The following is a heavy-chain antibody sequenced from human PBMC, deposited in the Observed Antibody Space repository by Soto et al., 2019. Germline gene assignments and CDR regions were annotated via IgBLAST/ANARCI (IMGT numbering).Heavy chain of an antibody. D-gene: IGHD2-2*01. CDR3: AKDRPDIVVVPAAIPGAEYFQH. V-gene: IGHV3-23*01. J-gene: IGHJ1*01. CDR1: GFTFSSYA. CDR2: ISGSGGST. Sequence: EVQLLESGGGLVQPGGSLRLSCAASGFTFSSYAMSWVRQAPGKGLEWVSAISGSGGSTYYADSVKGRFTISRDNSKNTLYLQMNSLRAEDTAVYYCAKDRPDIVVVPAAIPGAEYFQHWGQGTLVTVSS.